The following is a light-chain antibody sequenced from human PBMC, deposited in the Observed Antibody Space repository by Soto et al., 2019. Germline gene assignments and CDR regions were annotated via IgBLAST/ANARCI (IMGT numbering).Light chain of an antibody. CDR2: DVS. V-gene: IGLV2-11*01. CDR1: SIDVGGYNY. CDR3: CSYGGSYV. J-gene: IGLJ1*01. Sequence: QSVLTQPRSVSGSPGQSVTISCTGTSIDVGGYNYVSWYQQHPGKAPKLMIYDVSKRPSGVPDRFSGSKSGNTASLTISGLQAEDEADYYCCSYGGSYVFXTGTKVTVL.